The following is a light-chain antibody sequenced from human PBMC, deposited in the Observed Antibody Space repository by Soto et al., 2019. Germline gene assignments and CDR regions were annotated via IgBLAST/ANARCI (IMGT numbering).Light chain of an antibody. V-gene: IGLV2-14*03. CDR1: SSDVGGYNY. Sequence: QSALTQPASVSGSPGQSITISCTGTSSDVGGYNYVSWYQQHPGKAPKLMIHDVSSRPSGVSYRFSGSKSGNTASLTIAGLQADDEADYYCGSYTSTRTLVFGGGTQLTVL. J-gene: IGLJ2*01. CDR3: GSYTSTRTLV. CDR2: DVS.